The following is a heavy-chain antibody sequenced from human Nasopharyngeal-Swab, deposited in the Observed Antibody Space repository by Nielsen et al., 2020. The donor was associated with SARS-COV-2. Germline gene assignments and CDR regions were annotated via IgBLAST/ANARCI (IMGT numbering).Heavy chain of an antibody. Sequence: GESLKISCAASGFTFSSYWMSWVRQAPGKGLEWVANIKQDGSEKYYVDSVKGRFTISRDNAKNSLYLQMNSLRAEDTAVCYCARDSFGEEYGMDVWGQGTTVTVSS. J-gene: IGHJ6*02. D-gene: IGHD3-16*01. V-gene: IGHV3-7*03. CDR1: GFTFSSYW. CDR2: IKQDGSEK. CDR3: ARDSFGEEYGMDV.